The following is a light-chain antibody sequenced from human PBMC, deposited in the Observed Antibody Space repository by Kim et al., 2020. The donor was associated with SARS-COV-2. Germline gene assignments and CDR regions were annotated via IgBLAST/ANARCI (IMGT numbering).Light chain of an antibody. CDR3: SSYTRTNTVYV. CDR2: DVS. V-gene: IGLV2-14*03. J-gene: IGLJ1*01. Sequence: QPITITCTGTSTDIGGNNYASWYQQHPGKAPQLIIFDVSRRPSGISYRFSGSKSGNTASLTISGLQTQDEADYYCSSYTRTNTVYVFGGGTKVTVL. CDR1: STDIGGNNY.